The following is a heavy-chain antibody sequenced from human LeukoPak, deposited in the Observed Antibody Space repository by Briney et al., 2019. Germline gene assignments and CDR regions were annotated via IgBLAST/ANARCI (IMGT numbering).Heavy chain of an antibody. J-gene: IGHJ3*02. CDR1: GGSISSYY. D-gene: IGHD3-9*01. CDR2: IYYSGST. Sequence: PSETLSLTCTVSGGSISSYYWGWIRQPPGKGLEWIGSIYYSGSTYHNPSLKSRVTISVDTSKNQFSLKLSSVTAADTAVYYCAEGRYDAFDIWGQGTMVTVSS. CDR3: AEGRYDAFDI. V-gene: IGHV4-39*01.